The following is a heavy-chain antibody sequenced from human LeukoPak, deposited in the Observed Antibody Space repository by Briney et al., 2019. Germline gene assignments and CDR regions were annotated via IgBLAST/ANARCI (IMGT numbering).Heavy chain of an antibody. D-gene: IGHD2-15*01. V-gene: IGHV4-39*07. CDR2: IDYSGST. CDR1: GGSISSSTYY. CDR3: ARELRYYYYYYMDV. J-gene: IGHJ6*03. Sequence: SETLSLTCTVAGGSISSSTYYWDWIRQPPGKGLEWIANIDYSGSTYHNPSLKSRVTISVDTSKNQLSLKLTSVTAADTAVYYCARELRYYYYYYMDVWGKGTTVTISS.